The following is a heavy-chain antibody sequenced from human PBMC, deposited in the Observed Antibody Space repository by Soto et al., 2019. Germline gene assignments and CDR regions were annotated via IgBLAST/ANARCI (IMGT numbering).Heavy chain of an antibody. V-gene: IGHV1-58*01. J-gene: IGHJ6*02. CDR1: GFTFTSSA. CDR2: IVVGSGNT. D-gene: IGHD2-2*01. Sequence: ASVKVSCKASGFTFTSSAVQWVRQARGQRLEWLGWIVVGSGNTNYAQKFQERVTITRDMSTSTAYIELSSLRSEDTAVYYCAADLCSSTSCYDYYYYGMDVWGQGTTVTVSS. CDR3: AADLCSSTSCYDYYYYGMDV.